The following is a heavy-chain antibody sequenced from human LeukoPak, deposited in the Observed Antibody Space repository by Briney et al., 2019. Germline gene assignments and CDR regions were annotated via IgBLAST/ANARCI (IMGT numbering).Heavy chain of an antibody. J-gene: IGHJ4*02. CDR2: INPNSGGT. Sequence: ASVKVSCKASGYTFTTLDINWVRQAPGQGLEWMGWINPNSGGTNYAQKFQGRVTMTRDTSTSTVYMELSSLRSEDTAVYYCARDVDTAMAPFDYWGQGTLVTVSS. CDR3: ARDVDTAMAPFDY. D-gene: IGHD5-18*01. V-gene: IGHV1-2*02. CDR1: GYTFTTLD.